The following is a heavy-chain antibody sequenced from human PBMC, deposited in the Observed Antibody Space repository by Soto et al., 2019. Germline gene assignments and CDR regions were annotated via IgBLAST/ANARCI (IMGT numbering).Heavy chain of an antibody. CDR2: TYCRSKWYI. Sequence: SQTLSLTCVISGDSVSSKSSGWSWIRQSPSRGLEWLGRTYCRSKWYIDYAVSVKSRISINPDISKNQFSLQLSSVTPEDTAVYYCVRGGLVAGGPLSWFDPWGQGTLVTVSS. CDR3: VRGGLVAGGPLSWFDP. J-gene: IGHJ5*02. V-gene: IGHV6-1*01. CDR1: GDSVSSKSSG. D-gene: IGHD6-19*01.